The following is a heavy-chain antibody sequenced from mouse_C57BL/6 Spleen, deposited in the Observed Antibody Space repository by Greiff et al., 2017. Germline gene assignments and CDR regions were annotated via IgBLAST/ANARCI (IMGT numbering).Heavy chain of an antibody. CDR2: ISYAGSN. Sequence: VQLKQSGPGLVKPSQSLSLTCSVTGYSITSGYYWNWIRQFPGNKLEWMGYISYAGSNNYNPSLKNRISITRDTSKNQCFLKLNSVTTEDTATYYCARGGGYWGQGTTLTVSS. J-gene: IGHJ2*01. CDR3: ARGGGY. V-gene: IGHV3-6*01. CDR1: GYSITSGYY.